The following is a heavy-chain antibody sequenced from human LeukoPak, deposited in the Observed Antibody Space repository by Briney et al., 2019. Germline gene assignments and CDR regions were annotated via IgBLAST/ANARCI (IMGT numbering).Heavy chain of an antibody. CDR2: IYTSGST. CDR3: ARDYGEPVFDY. J-gene: IGHJ4*02. V-gene: IGHV4-61*02. D-gene: IGHD1-26*01. Sequence: SETLSLTCTVSGGSISSGSYYWSWIRQPAGKGLEWIGRIYTSGSTNYNPSLKSRVTISVDTSKNQFSLKLSSVTAADTAVYYCARDYGEPVFDYWGQGTLVTVSS. CDR1: GGSISSGSYY.